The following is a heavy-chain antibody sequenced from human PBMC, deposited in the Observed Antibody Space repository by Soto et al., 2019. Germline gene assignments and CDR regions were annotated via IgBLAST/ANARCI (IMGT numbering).Heavy chain of an antibody. CDR3: ENCQDNYFHYGLDF. CDR1: GGTLSSFA. CDR2: FIPVVAMA. D-gene: IGHD2-21*01. V-gene: IGHV1-69*04. J-gene: IGHJ6*02. Sequence: GASVKVSCKTSGGTLSSFAISWVRQAPGQGLEWVGTFIPVVAMAKYGQNFQGRVTITADQSTNTLFMELTSLRYEDTAIYFCENCQDNYFHYGLDFSGQGTTVTVSS.